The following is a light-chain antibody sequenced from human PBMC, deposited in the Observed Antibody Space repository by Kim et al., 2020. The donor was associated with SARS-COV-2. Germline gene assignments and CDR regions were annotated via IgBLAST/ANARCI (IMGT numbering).Light chain of an antibody. CDR2: YDT. V-gene: IGLV3-21*04. CDR3: QVWDSSSDHVV. Sequence: APGKTATITCGGNNIGRQSVHWYQQKPGHAPVLVIYYDTNRPSGIPERVSGSNSGNTATLTISRVEVGDEADYYCQVWDSSSDHVVFGGGTQLTVL. J-gene: IGLJ2*01. CDR1: NIGRQS.